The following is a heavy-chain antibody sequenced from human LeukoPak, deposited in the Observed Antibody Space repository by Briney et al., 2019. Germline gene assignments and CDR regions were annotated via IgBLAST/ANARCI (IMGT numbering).Heavy chain of an antibody. V-gene: IGHV1-46*01. Sequence: VASVTVSCKASGYTFTSYYMHWVRQAPGQGLEWMGIINPSGGSTSYAQKFQGRVTMTRDMSTSTVYMELSSLRSEDAAVYYCARGMAEEVAATELDYWGQGTLVTVSS. D-gene: IGHD2-15*01. CDR1: GYTFTSYY. J-gene: IGHJ4*02. CDR2: INPSGGST. CDR3: ARGMAEEVAATELDY.